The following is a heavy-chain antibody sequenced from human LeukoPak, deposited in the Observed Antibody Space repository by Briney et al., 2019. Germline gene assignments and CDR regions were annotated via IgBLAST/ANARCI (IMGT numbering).Heavy chain of an antibody. CDR1: GGTFSSYA. J-gene: IGHJ4*02. V-gene: IGHV1-69*13. D-gene: IGHD2-2*01. CDR3: ARINNVFQKSHKVPAAMD. Sequence: SVKVSCKASGGTFSSYAISWVRQAPGQGLEWMGGIIPIFGTANYAQKFQGRVTITADESTSTAYMELSSLRSEDTAVYYCARINNVFQKSHKVPAAMDWGQGTLVTVSS. CDR2: IIPIFGTA.